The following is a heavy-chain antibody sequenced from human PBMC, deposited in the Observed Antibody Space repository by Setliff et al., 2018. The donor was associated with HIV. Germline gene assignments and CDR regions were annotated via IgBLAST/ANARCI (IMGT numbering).Heavy chain of an antibody. CDR3: ARGLSTSWPPAFDY. CDR1: YGSMSDYY. CDR2: ISYSGTT. D-gene: IGHD6-13*01. V-gene: IGHV4-59*12. Sequence: SETLSLTCTVSYGSMSDYYWSWIRQPPGRGLEWIGQISYSGTTTYNPSLKSRVTISVDTSKNQFSPKLTSVTAADTAVYYCARGLSTSWPPAFDYWGQGTLVTVSS. J-gene: IGHJ4*02.